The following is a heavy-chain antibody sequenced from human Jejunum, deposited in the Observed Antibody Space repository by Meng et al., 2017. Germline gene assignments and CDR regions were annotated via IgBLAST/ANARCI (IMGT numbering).Heavy chain of an antibody. CDR3: ARAAAGTGFGYFDL. D-gene: IGHD6-19*01. CDR1: GAIVNRRTYY. J-gene: IGHJ2*01. Sequence: QVHMDDTRPGRVSSSETLLLMCPVSGAIVNRRTYYWSCIRPSARKVLECMSYIDNSGSTNYTPSLKSRVIISVATSKNQFYLQMSSLTAADTAVYYCARAAAGTGFGYFDLWGRGTLVTVSS. CDR2: IDNSGST. V-gene: IGHV4-61*10.